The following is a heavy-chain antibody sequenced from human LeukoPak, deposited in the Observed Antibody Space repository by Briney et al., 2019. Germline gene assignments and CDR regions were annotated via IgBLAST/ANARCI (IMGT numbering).Heavy chain of an antibody. CDR1: GFTFSSYG. V-gene: IGHV3-33*01. J-gene: IGHJ6*02. Sequence: GGSLRLSCAAAGFTFSSYGMHWGRQAPGKGLEWVAVIWSDGSTKYYADSVKSRFTISRDNSKNTLYLQMNSLRAEDTAVYYCARGQPPSYYDMDVWGQGTTVTVSS. CDR3: ARGQPPSYYDMDV. CDR2: IWSDGSTK. D-gene: IGHD6-13*01.